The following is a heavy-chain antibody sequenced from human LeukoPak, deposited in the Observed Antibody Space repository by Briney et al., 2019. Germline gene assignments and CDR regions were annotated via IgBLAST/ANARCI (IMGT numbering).Heavy chain of an antibody. CDR3: AKDDSMVRGVIIR. J-gene: IGHJ4*02. Sequence: GRSLRLSCAASGFTFDDNAMHWVRQAPGKGLEWVSGISWNSGSIGYADSVKGRFTISRDNAKNSLYLQMNSLRAEDTALYYCAKDDSMVRGVIIRWGQGTLVTVSS. D-gene: IGHD3-10*01. CDR1: GFTFDDNA. CDR2: ISWNSGSI. V-gene: IGHV3-9*01.